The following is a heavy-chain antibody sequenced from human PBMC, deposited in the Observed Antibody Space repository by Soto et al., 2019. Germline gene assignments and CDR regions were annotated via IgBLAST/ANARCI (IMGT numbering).Heavy chain of an antibody. CDR2: LSGDDDK. V-gene: IGHV2-5*02. D-gene: IGHD4-4*01. J-gene: IGHJ6*03. CDR3: AQVNTNFYFYDMDV. Sequence: QITLQESGPTLVKPTQPLTLTCTFSGFSLSTSGMGVGWIRQPPGKALEWLALLSGDDDKGYTPSLKSRLTLTKDTSKTQVVLTVTNMDPVDTATYYCAQVNTNFYFYDMDVWGKGTTITVSS. CDR1: GFSLSTSGMG.